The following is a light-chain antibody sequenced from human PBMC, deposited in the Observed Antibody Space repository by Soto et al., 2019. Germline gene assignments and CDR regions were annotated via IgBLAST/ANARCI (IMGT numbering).Light chain of an antibody. CDR2: DGY. CDR1: QTINSK. V-gene: IGKV1-5*01. Sequence: DIQMTQSPSPLSASVGDRVTITCRASQTINSKLAWYQKKPGQAPKLLIFDGYNLESGVPSRFSGSGSGTEFTLSIGSLQPDDFATYYCQQYETYFRYTFGQGTKLDIK. CDR3: QQYETYFRYT. J-gene: IGKJ2*01.